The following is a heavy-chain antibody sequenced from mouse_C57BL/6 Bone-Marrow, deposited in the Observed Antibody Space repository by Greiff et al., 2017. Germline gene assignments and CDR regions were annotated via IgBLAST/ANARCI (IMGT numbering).Heavy chain of an antibody. J-gene: IGHJ3*01. CDR2: IDPETGGT. D-gene: IGHD1-1*01. V-gene: IGHV1-15*01. CDR3: TILWFAY. Sequence: VQLKQSGAELVRPGASVTLSCKASGYTFTDYEMHWVKQTPVHGLEWIGAIDPETGGTAYNQKFKGKAILTADKSSSTAYMELRILTSEDSAVYYCTILWFAYWGQGTLVTVSA. CDR1: GYTFTDYE.